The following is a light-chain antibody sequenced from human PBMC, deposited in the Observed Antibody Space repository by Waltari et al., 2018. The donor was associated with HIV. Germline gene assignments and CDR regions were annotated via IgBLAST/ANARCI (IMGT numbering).Light chain of an antibody. CDR3: ESADSSLWV. CDR2: KDS. V-gene: IGLV3-25*03. Sequence: SYELTQPPSVSVSPGQTARITCSGDALPKQYAYWYQQEAGQAPVLVIYKDSERPSGIPERFSGSSSGTTVTLTISGVQAEDEADYYCESADSSLWVFGGGTKLTVL. J-gene: IGLJ3*02. CDR1: ALPKQY.